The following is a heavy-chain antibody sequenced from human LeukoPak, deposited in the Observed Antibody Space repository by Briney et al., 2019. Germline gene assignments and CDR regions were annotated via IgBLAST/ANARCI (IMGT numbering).Heavy chain of an antibody. Sequence: GESLKISCKGSGYTFTTYWIAWVRQMPGKGLEWMGMIYPGDSDSRYSPSFEGQVTFPGDKSISTAYLQWSSLKASDTAMYYCARQGRDGYKSFDYWGQGTLVTVSS. CDR3: ARQGRDGYKSFDY. CDR2: IYPGDSDS. V-gene: IGHV5-51*01. CDR1: GYTFTTYW. J-gene: IGHJ4*02. D-gene: IGHD5-24*01.